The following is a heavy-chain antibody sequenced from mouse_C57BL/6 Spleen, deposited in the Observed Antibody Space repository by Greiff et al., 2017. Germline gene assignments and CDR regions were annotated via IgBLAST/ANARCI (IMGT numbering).Heavy chain of an antibody. J-gene: IGHJ2*01. CDR1: GYTFTSYW. CDR2: IDPSASYT. CDR3: ARGMVTTGSYFDY. D-gene: IGHD2-2*01. Sequence: QVQLQQPGAELVKPGASVKLSCKASGYTFTSYWMQWVKQRPGQGLEWIGEIDPSASYTNYNQKFKGKATLTVDTSSSTAYMQLSSLTSEDSAVYYCARGMVTTGSYFDYWGQGTTLTVSS. V-gene: IGHV1-50*01.